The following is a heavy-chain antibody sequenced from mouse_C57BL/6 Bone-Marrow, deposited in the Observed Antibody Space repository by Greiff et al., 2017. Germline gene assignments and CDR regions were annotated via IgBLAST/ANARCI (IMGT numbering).Heavy chain of an antibody. CDR3: ASRHLGRYYAMDY. CDR2: IYPGSGST. D-gene: IGHD3-2*01. Sequence: QVQLQQPGAELVKPGASVKMSCKASGYTFTSYWITWVKQRPGQGLEWIGDIYPGSGSTNYNEKFKSKATLTVDTSSSTAYMLLSSLTSEDSAVYYCASRHLGRYYAMDYWGQGTSVTVSS. V-gene: IGHV1-55*01. J-gene: IGHJ4*01. CDR1: GYTFTSYW.